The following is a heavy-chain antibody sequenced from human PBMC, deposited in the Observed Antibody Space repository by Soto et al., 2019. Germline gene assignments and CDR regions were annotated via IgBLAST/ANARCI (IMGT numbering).Heavy chain of an antibody. J-gene: IGHJ4*02. CDR1: GSSITSNNYY. CDR3: ARGGSSGYYYVRDYFDY. D-gene: IGHD3-22*01. CDR2: MYYSGNT. V-gene: IGHV4-39*07. Sequence: PEETLSLTCSVSGSSITSNNYYWGWIRQPPGKGLEWIANMYYSGNTYYNPSLKSRVTISIDTSKNQLSLRLSSVTAADTAVYYCARGGSSGYYYVRDYFDYWGQGTLVTVSS.